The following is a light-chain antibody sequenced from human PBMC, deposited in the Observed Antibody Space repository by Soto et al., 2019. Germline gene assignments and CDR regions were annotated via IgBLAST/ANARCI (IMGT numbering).Light chain of an antibody. CDR1: NSNIGAGYD. CDR2: GNI. CDR3: QSYDSSLSGSV. V-gene: IGLV1-40*01. Sequence: QLVLTQPPSVSGAPGQRVTISCTGSNSNIGAGYDVHWYQQLPGTAPKLLIYGNIDRPSGVPDRFSGSKSGTSASLAITGLQAEDEADYYCQSYDSSLSGSVFGGGTKLTVL. J-gene: IGLJ3*02.